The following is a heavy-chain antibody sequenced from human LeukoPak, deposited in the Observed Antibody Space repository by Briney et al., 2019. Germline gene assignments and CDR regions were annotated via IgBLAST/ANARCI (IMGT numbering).Heavy chain of an antibody. Sequence: PGESLKISCKGSGYSFTSYWISWVRQMPGKGLEWMGRIDPSDSYTNYSPSFQGHVTISADKSISTAYLQWSSQKASDTAMYYCASPGDSGYDSPLYGWGQGTLVTVSS. V-gene: IGHV5-10-1*01. CDR2: IDPSDSYT. CDR3: ASPGDSGYDSPLYG. J-gene: IGHJ4*02. CDR1: GYSFTSYW. D-gene: IGHD5-12*01.